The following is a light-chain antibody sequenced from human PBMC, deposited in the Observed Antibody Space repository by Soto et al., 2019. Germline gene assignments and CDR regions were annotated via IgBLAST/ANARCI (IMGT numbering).Light chain of an antibody. V-gene: IGLV2-14*01. Sequence: QSVLTQPASVSGSPGQSITISCTGTSSDVGDYNKVSWYQQPPGKAPKLIIYDVTSRPTGVSYRFSGSKSGNTASLTISGLQAEDEADYYCSSYTSSSTLYVFGPGTKLTVL. CDR2: DVT. J-gene: IGLJ1*01. CDR3: SSYTSSSTLYV. CDR1: SSDVGDYNK.